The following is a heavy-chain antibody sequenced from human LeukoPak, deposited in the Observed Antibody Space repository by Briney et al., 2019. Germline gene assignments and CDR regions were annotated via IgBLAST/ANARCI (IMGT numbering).Heavy chain of an antibody. V-gene: IGHV4-4*07. J-gene: IGHJ3*01. CDR3: ARGIATITQDSFDV. D-gene: IGHD1-26*01. CDR2: IHSSGST. Sequence: SETLSLTCTVSGGSISNYYWSWIRQSAGKGLEWIGRIHSSGSTNFNPSLRSRVTMSADTSKHQFSLWLTSVTAAGTALYYCARGIATITQDSFDVWGLGTMVTVSS. CDR1: GGSISNYY.